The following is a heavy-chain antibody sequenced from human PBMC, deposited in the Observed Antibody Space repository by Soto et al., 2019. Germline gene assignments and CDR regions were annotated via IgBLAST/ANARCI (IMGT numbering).Heavy chain of an antibody. CDR3: AKDRYTYNTAGFDY. V-gene: IGHV3-23*01. CDR1: GFTFSNFA. J-gene: IGHJ4*02. CDR2: ISGNGGDT. Sequence: GGSLRLSCAVSGFTFSNFAMSWVRQAPGKGLEWVSAISGNGGDTWYKDSVEGRFTISRDNSKNTLFLHLSSLRSEDTAIYYSAKDRYTYNTAGFDYWGQGTLVTVSS. D-gene: IGHD3-16*02.